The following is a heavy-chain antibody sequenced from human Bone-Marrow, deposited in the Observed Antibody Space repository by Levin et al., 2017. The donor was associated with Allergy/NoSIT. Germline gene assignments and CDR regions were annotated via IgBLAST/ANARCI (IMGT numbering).Heavy chain of an antibody. CDR3: VKKYGGLFSDAFDL. Sequence: QAGGSLRLSCVASGFTFRSYPMSWVRQAPGGGLEWVSGISANGGNTDYGDSVKGRFVISRDNSRNTLYLQMDSLRAEDTALYFCVKKYGGLFSDAFDLWGQGTTVTVSS. CDR1: GFTFRSYP. J-gene: IGHJ3*01. V-gene: IGHV3-23*01. D-gene: IGHD5-12*01. CDR2: ISANGGNT.